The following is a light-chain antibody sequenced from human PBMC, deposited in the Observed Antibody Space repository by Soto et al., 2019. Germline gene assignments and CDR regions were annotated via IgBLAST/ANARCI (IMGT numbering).Light chain of an antibody. CDR1: QSVRSSY. CDR3: QQYGSSSLT. CDR2: GAS. Sequence: EMVLTQSPGTLSLSPGERATLSWRVSQSVRSSYLAWYQQKPGQAPRLLIYGASSRATGIPDRFSGSGSGTDFTLTISRLEPEDFAVYYCQQYGSSSLTFGGGTKVDIK. V-gene: IGKV3-20*01. J-gene: IGKJ4*01.